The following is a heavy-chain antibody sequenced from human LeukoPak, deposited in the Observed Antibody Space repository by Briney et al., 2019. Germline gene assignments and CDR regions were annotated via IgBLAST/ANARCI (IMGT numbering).Heavy chain of an antibody. V-gene: IGHV4-59*08. Sequence: SETLSLTCTVSGGSISNYYWSWIRQPPGKGLEWIGYIYYSGSTNYNPSLKSRVTISVDTSKNQFSLKLSSVTAADTAVYYCARHGGDYEGVDDYWGQGTLVTVSS. D-gene: IGHD4-17*01. CDR3: ARHGGDYEGVDDY. CDR1: GGSISNYY. CDR2: IYYSGST. J-gene: IGHJ4*02.